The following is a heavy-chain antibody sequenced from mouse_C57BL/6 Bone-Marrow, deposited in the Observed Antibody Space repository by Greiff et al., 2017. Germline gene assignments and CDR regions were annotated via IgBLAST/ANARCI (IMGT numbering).Heavy chain of an antibody. Sequence: EVKLVESGEGLVKPGGSLKLSCAASGFTFSSYAMSWVRQTPEKRLEWVAYISSGGDYIYYADTVKGRFTISRDNARNTLYLQMSSLKSEDTAMYYCTRDFPYGYGGSLAMDYWGQGTSVTVSS. CDR1: GFTFSSYA. J-gene: IGHJ4*01. CDR2: ISSGGDYI. D-gene: IGHD2-2*01. CDR3: TRDFPYGYGGSLAMDY. V-gene: IGHV5-9-1*02.